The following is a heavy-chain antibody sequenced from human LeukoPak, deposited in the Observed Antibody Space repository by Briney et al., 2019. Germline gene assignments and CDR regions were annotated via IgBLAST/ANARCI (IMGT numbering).Heavy chain of an antibody. D-gene: IGHD2-8*01. CDR1: GFTFSSYG. CDR2: IRYDGSNK. J-gene: IGHJ5*02. V-gene: IGHV3-30*02. Sequence: GGSLRLSCAASGFTFSSYGMHWVRQAPGKGLEWVAFIRYDGSNKYYADSVKGRFTISRDNSKNTLYLQMNSLRAEDTAVYYCAKDQGSPRPPVRPGWFDPWGQGTLVTVSS. CDR3: AKDQGSPRPPVRPGWFDP.